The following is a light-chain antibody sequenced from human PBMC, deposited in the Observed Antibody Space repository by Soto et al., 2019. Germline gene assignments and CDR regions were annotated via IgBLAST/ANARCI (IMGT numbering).Light chain of an antibody. V-gene: IGKV1-39*01. CDR3: QQSFVTPWT. CDR1: QSISSY. CDR2: SAS. Sequence: DIQMTQSPSSLSASVGDRVTISCRASQSISSYLYWYQQKRGRAPKLLIYSASILQSGVPSRFSGSGSGTDFTLTVSSLQPEDFATYYCQQSFVTPWTFGQGTKVEIK. J-gene: IGKJ1*01.